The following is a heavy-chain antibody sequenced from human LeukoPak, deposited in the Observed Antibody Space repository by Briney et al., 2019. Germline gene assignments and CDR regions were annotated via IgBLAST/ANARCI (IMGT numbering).Heavy chain of an antibody. CDR1: GYTFTGYY. CDR2: INPNSGGT. CDR3: ARDDFWSGYKPRFNY. J-gene: IGHJ4*02. V-gene: IGHV1-2*02. D-gene: IGHD3-3*01. Sequence: ASVNVSCKASGYTFTGYYIHWVRQAPGQGLEWMGWINPNSGGTNSAQIFQGRVTMTRDTSISTAYMELSRLRSDDTAVYYCARDDFWSGYKPRFNYWGQGTLVTVPS.